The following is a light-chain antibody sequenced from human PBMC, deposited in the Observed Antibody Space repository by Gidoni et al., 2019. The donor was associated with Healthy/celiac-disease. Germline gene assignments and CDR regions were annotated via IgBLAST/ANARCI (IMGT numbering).Light chain of an antibody. J-gene: IGLJ2*01. Sequence: SYELTQPHSVSVSPGQTASITCSGDKLGDKYACWYQQKPGKSPVLVIYQDSKRPSGIPERFSGSNSGNTATLTISGTQAMDEADYYCQAWDSSIVVFGGGTKLTVL. V-gene: IGLV3-1*01. CDR1: KLGDKY. CDR2: QDS. CDR3: QAWDSSIVV.